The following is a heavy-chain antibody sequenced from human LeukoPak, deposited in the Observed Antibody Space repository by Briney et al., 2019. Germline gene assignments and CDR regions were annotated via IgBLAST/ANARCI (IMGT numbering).Heavy chain of an antibody. CDR2: ISSSSSYI. J-gene: IGHJ4*02. Sequence: AGGSLRLSCAASGLHFSDYTMNWVRQAPGKGLEWVSTISSSSSYIYYVDSVKGRFTISRDNAKNSLYLQMNSLRAEDTAVYYCTVTTSLDYWGQGTLVTVSS. CDR3: TVTTSLDY. D-gene: IGHD1-14*01. V-gene: IGHV3-21*04. CDR1: GLHFSDYT.